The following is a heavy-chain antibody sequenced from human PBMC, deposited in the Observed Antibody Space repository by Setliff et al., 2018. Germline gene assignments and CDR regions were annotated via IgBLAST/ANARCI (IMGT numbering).Heavy chain of an antibody. J-gene: IGHJ6*03. D-gene: IGHD3-22*01. CDR2: INPNSGGT. Sequence: ASVKVSCKASGYTFTGYYVHWVRQAPGQGLEWMGWINPNSGGTNYAQRFQGRVTMTRDTSISTAYMELSRLRSDDTAVYYCARSPLPPPGPGYYYDNSYHYYMDVWGKGTTVTVSS. V-gene: IGHV1-2*02. CDR3: ARSPLPPPGPGYYYDNSYHYYMDV. CDR1: GYTFTGYY.